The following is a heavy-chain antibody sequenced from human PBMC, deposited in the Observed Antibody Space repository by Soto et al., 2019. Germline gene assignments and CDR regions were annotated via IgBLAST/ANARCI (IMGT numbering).Heavy chain of an antibody. CDR1: GYIFSANY. CDR3: VRARALGFSNWFDP. Sequence: ASVKVSCKASGYIFSANYIHWVRQAPGQGLEWLGWINPHSGATNYAQKFLGRVTMSADTSASTAYMDLARLKSDDTAAYYCVRARALGFSNWFDPWGRGTLVTVSS. V-gene: IGHV1-2*02. J-gene: IGHJ5*02. D-gene: IGHD3-10*01. CDR2: INPHSGAT.